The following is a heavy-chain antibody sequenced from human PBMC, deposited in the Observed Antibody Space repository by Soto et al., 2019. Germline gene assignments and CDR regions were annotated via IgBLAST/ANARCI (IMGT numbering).Heavy chain of an antibody. Sequence: QVQLQESSPGLVKPSETLSLTCTVSGGSVSSGSYYWSWIRQPPGKGLEWIGDIYYSGSTNYNPSLKSRVTISVDTSKNQFSLKLSSVTAADTAVYYCARASCSGGSCFCFDPWGQGTLVTVSS. CDR2: IYYSGST. V-gene: IGHV4-61*01. CDR1: GGSVSSGSYY. CDR3: ARASCSGGSCFCFDP. J-gene: IGHJ5*02. D-gene: IGHD2-15*01.